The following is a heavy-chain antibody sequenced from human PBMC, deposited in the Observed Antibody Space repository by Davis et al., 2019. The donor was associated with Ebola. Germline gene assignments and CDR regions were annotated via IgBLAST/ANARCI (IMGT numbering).Heavy chain of an antibody. V-gene: IGHV4-59*12. Sequence: SETLSLTCTVSGGSISSYYWSWIRQPPGKGLEWIGYIYYSGSTNYNPSLKSRVTISVDTSKNQFSLKLSSVTAADTAVYYCARDSGLKLRFLELSYGMDVWGQGTTVTVSS. J-gene: IGHJ6*02. CDR2: IYYSGST. CDR1: GGSISSYY. CDR3: ARDSGLKLRFLELSYGMDV. D-gene: IGHD3-3*01.